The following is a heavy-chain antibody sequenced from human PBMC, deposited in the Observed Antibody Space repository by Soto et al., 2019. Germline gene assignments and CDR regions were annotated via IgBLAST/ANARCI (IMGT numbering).Heavy chain of an antibody. CDR3: ARNRYYYDSSGSDYYYYGMDV. D-gene: IGHD3-22*01. J-gene: IGHJ6*02. Sequence: SVKVSCKASGGTFSSYAISWVRQAPGQGLEWMGGIIPIFGTANYAQKFQGRVTITADESTSTAYMELSSLRSEDTAVYYCARNRYYYDSSGSDYYYYGMDVWGQGTTVTVSS. V-gene: IGHV1-69*13. CDR1: GGTFSSYA. CDR2: IIPIFGTA.